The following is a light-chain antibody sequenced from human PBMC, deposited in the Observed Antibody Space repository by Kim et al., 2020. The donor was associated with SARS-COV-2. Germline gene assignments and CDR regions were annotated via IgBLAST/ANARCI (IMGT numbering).Light chain of an antibody. CDR3: HQRTS. CDR1: QSIYSY. CDR2: DAS. J-gene: IGKJ5*01. Sequence: EIVLTQSPATLSLSPGERATLSCRASQSIYSYLAWYQQKPGQSPRLLIYDASNRATGIPARFSGSGSGTDFTLTISSLEPEDFAVYYCHQRTSFGQGTRLEIK. V-gene: IGKV3-11*01.